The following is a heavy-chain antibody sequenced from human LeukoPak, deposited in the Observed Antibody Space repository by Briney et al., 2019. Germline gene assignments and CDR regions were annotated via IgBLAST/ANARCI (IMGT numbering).Heavy chain of an antibody. CDR2: IYYNGAT. J-gene: IGHJ4*02. D-gene: IGHD1-26*01. Sequence: PSETLSLTCTVSGGSISSSSYYWGWIRQPPGKGLEWIGTIYYNGATQYNPSLKSRVTISVDTSKNQFSLKLNSVTAADTAVYYCARHMRWELHWGQGTLVTVSS. CDR1: GGSISSSSYY. CDR3: ARHMRWELH. V-gene: IGHV4-39*01.